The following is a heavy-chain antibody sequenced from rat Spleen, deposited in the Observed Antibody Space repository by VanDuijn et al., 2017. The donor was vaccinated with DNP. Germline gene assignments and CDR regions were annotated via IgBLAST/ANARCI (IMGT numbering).Heavy chain of an antibody. CDR1: GFSLTTYN. CDR2: MWNGGGT. Sequence: QVQLKESGPDLVQLTQTLSITCTVSGFSLTTYNVHWVRQPPGKGLEWMGAMWNGGGTDYNSAFKSRLSISRDTSKSQVFLKMNRRQTEDTATYYCARHDYGGSYYFDYWGQGVMVTVSS. D-gene: IGHD1-11*01. J-gene: IGHJ2*01. CDR3: ARHDYGGSYYFDY. V-gene: IGHV2-64*01.